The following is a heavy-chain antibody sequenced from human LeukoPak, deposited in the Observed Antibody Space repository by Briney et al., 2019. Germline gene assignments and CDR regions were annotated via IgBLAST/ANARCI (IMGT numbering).Heavy chain of an antibody. Sequence: GGSLRLSCAASGFTFNRHGMHWLRQAPGKGLEWVAFISYDARNKYYGDFVKGRFTISRDNSKNKLYLQMSRLRTEDTAVYFCAAEEFQVSHAFDIWGQGTMVTVSS. J-gene: IGHJ3*02. CDR3: AAEEFQVSHAFDI. CDR1: GFTFNRHG. D-gene: IGHD3-10*01. CDR2: ISYDARNK. V-gene: IGHV3-30*02.